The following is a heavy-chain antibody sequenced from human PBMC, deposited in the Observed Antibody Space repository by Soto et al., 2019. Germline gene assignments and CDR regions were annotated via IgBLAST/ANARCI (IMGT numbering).Heavy chain of an antibody. Sequence: GASVKVSCKASGYTFTRFYMYWVRQAPGQGLEWMGIINPSDGKTNYGQKFQGRVTMTRDTSTNTVYMELSSLRSEDTAVYYCARSISMIVVVPAGPFDYWGQGTLVTVSS. CDR2: INPSDGKT. CDR3: ARSISMIVVVPAGPFDY. D-gene: IGHD3-22*01. V-gene: IGHV1-46*01. CDR1: GYTFTRFY. J-gene: IGHJ4*02.